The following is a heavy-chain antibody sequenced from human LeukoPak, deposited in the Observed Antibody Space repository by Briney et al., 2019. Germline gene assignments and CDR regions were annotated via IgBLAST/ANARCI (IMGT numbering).Heavy chain of an antibody. D-gene: IGHD6-19*01. CDR3: ARVVGIAVAGRLSYYYYYMDV. J-gene: IGHJ6*03. CDR1: GGSISSGSYY. Sequence: TSETLSLTCTVSGGSISSGSYYWSWIRQPPGKGLEWIGEINHSGSTNYNPSLKSRVTISVDTSKNQFSLKLSSVTAADTAVYYCARVVGIAVAGRLSYYYYYMDVWGKGTTVTVSS. V-gene: IGHV4-39*07. CDR2: INHSGST.